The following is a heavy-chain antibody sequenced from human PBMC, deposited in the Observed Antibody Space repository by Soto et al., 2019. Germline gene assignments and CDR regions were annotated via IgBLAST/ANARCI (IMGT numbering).Heavy chain of an antibody. Sequence: AGGSLRLSCAASGFTFSNYWMHWVRQVPGKGLMWVARINGGGSSTAYADSVKGRFTISRDNSKNTLFLQMNSLRAEDTAVYYCAGGDDRRKLGYWGQGALVTVSS. V-gene: IGHV3-74*03. CDR1: GFTFSNYW. CDR2: INGGGSST. CDR3: AGGDDRRKLGY. D-gene: IGHD3-10*01. J-gene: IGHJ4*02.